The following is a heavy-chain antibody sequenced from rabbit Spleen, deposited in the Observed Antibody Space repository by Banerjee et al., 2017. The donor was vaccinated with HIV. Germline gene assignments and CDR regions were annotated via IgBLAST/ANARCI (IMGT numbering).Heavy chain of an antibody. J-gene: IGHJ4*01. CDR1: GFDFSKYG. CDR2: IDPIFGRT. D-gene: IGHD1-1*01. V-gene: IGHV1S47*01. CDR3: ARSGSIAYSNL. Sequence: QEQLVESGGGLVQPGGSLKLSCKASGFDFSKYGMSWVRQAPGKGLEWIGYIDPIFGRTYYASWVDGRFTISSHNAQNTLYLQLNSLTAADTATYFCARSGSIAYSNLWGQGTLVTVS.